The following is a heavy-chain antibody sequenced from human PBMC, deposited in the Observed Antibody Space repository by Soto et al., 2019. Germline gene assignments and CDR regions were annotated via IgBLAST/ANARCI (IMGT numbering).Heavy chain of an antibody. J-gene: IGHJ6*02. V-gene: IGHV3-30*18. CDR3: AKGGRGTYYYYYGVDV. D-gene: IGHD1-1*01. Sequence: GGSLRLSCAASGFTFSGYGMHWVRQAPGKGLEWVAVISYDGNNKYYADSVKGRFTISRDNSKNTLYLQMNSLRAEDTAVYYCAKGGRGTYYYYYGVDVWGQGTTVTVSS. CDR1: GFTFSGYG. CDR2: ISYDGNNK.